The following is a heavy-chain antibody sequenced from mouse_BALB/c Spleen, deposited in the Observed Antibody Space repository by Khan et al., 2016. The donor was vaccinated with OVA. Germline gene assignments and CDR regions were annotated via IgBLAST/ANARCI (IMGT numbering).Heavy chain of an antibody. CDR3: ARYGYSPWFAY. J-gene: IGHJ3*01. CDR2: IDPENGNT. CDR1: GFNIKDYY. D-gene: IGHD2-2*01. V-gene: IGHV14-1*02. Sequence: VQLQQSGAELVRPGALVKLSCKTSGFNIKDYYMHWVKQRPEQGLEWIGWIDPENGNTIYDPKFQGKASLTADTSSNTAYLQLSSLTSEDTAVYYCARYGYSPWFAYWGQGTLVAVAA.